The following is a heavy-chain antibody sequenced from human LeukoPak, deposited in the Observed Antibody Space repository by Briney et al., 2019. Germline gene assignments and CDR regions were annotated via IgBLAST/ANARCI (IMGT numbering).Heavy chain of an antibody. D-gene: IGHD4-11*01. CDR3: ARGGVTTVPAAVYAFDI. CDR2: ISYDGSNK. CDR1: GFTFSSYA. V-gene: IGHV3-30*04. J-gene: IGHJ3*02. Sequence: GGSLRLSCAASGFTFSSYAMHWVRQAPGKGLEWVAVISYDGSNKYYTDSVKGRFTISRDNSKNTLYLQMNSLRAEDTAVYYCARGGVTTVPAAVYAFDIWGQGTMVTVSS.